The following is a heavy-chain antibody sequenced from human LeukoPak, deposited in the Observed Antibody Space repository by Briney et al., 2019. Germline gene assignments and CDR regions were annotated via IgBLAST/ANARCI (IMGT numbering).Heavy chain of an antibody. V-gene: IGHV1-2*02. CDR3: GVLGDTALITYFDL. Sequence: GASVKVSCKASGYTFTGYYMHWVRQAPGQGLEWMGWINPNSGGTNYAQKFQGRVTMTRDTSISTAYMELSRLRSDDTAVYYCGVLGDTALITYFDLWGRGTLVTVSS. CDR1: GYTFTGYY. J-gene: IGHJ2*01. D-gene: IGHD5-18*01. CDR2: INPNSGGT.